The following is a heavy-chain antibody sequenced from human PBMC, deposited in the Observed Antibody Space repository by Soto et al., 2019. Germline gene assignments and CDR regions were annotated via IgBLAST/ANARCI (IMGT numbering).Heavy chain of an antibody. CDR1: GFTFSSYA. CDR3: AKVRSQYYYYYGMDV. V-gene: IGHV3-23*01. J-gene: IGHJ6*02. Sequence: PGGSLRLSCAASGFTFSSYAMNWVRQAPGKGLEWVSGISGSGVSTYSADSVKGRFTISRDNSKNTLHLQVNSLRAEDTAVYFCAKVRSQYYYYYGMDVWGQGTTVTVSS. D-gene: IGHD2-15*01. CDR2: ISGSGVST.